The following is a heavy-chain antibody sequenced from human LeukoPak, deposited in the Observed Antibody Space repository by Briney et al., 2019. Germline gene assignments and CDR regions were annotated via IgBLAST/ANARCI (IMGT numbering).Heavy chain of an antibody. CDR1: GYTFTSYA. CDR3: IRVGSVVATISNY. V-gene: IGHV1-18*01. Sequence: VASVKVSCKASGYTFTSYAMHWVRQAPGQRLEWMGWIAAYNNKTDYAQKVQDRVTLTTDTFTSTAYMELRDLRYDDTAVYYCIRVGSVVATISNYWGQGTLVLVSS. CDR2: IAAYNNKT. J-gene: IGHJ4*02. D-gene: IGHD5-12*01.